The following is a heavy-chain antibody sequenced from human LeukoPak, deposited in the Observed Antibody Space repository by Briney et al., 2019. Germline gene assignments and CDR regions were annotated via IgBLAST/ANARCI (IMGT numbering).Heavy chain of an antibody. CDR2: INPSGGGT. D-gene: IGHD7-27*01. V-gene: IGHV1-46*01. CDR3: ARESTGDQSYYYGMDV. Sequence: GASVKVSCKASGYTFTGYYMHWVRQAPGQGLEWMGIINPSGGGTSYAQKFQGRVTMTRDTSTSTVYMELSSLRSEDTAVYYCARESTGDQSYYYGMDVWGQGTTVTVSS. J-gene: IGHJ6*02. CDR1: GYTFTGYY.